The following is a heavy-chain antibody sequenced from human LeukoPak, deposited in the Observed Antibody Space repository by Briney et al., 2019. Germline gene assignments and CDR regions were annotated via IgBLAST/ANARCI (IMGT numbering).Heavy chain of an antibody. J-gene: IGHJ6*02. Sequence: GGSLRLSCAASGFTFSSYSMNWVRQAPGKGLEWVSYIKGSGDSIFYADSVKGRFTISRDNAKNSLYLQMNSLRAEDTAVYYCARSRGVATIPYGMDVWGQGTTVTVSS. D-gene: IGHD5-12*01. CDR2: IKGSGDSI. V-gene: IGHV3-48*01. CDR1: GFTFSSYS. CDR3: ARSRGVATIPYGMDV.